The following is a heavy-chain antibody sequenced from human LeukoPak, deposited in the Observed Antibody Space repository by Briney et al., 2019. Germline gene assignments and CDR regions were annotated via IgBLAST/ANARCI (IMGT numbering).Heavy chain of an antibody. Sequence: PSGTLSLTCAVSGGSISSDKWWSWARQPPGKGLEWIGEIHHSGSTNYNPSLKSRVTISVDKSKNQFSLKLSSVTAADTAVYYCASGYSSSWYWVDDYWGQGTLVTVSS. D-gene: IGHD6-13*01. V-gene: IGHV4-4*02. CDR2: IHHSGST. CDR3: ASGYSSSWYWVDDY. CDR1: GGSISSDKW. J-gene: IGHJ4*02.